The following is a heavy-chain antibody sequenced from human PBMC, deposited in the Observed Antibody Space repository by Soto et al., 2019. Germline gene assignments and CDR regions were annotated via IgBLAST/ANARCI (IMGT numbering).Heavy chain of an antibody. CDR3: ARHGYGTTSDFDY. V-gene: IGHV4-34*01. CDR1: GGSFSGYY. D-gene: IGHD1-1*01. Sequence: SETLSLTCAVYGGSFSGYYWSWIRQPPGKGLEWIGEINHSGSTNYNPSLKSRVTISVDTSKNQFSLKLSSVTAADTAVYYCARHGYGTTSDFDYWGQGILVTVSS. CDR2: INHSGST. J-gene: IGHJ4*02.